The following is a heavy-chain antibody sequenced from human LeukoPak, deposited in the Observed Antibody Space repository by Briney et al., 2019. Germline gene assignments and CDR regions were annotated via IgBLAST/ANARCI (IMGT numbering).Heavy chain of an antibody. CDR2: ISSSGTTI. Sequence: GGSLRLSCAASGFTFRDAWMYWVRQAPGKGLEWVSYISSSGTTIYYADSVKGRFTISRDNAKNSLYLLMNSLRAEDTAVYYCAREYSSAYYFDYWGQGTLVTVSS. V-gene: IGHV3-11*04. CDR3: AREYSSAYYFDY. J-gene: IGHJ4*02. CDR1: GFTFRDAW. D-gene: IGHD6-19*01.